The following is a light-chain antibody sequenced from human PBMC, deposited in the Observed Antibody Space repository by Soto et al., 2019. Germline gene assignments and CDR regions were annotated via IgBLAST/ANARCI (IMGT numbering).Light chain of an antibody. CDR2: QTS. Sequence: EILLTQSPATLSSFPGDRVTLSCRASQYINTRLAWYQHRPGQAPRLLIYQTSIRAAGIPARFSASGSGTDFTLTISDVKTEDFAVYYCQQYDISHTITFGQGTRLEIK. CDR1: QYINTR. CDR3: QQYDISHTIT. J-gene: IGKJ5*01. V-gene: IGKV3D-11*03.